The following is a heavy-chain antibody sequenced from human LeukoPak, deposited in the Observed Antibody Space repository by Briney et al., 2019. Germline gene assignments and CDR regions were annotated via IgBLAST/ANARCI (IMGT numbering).Heavy chain of an antibody. CDR2: ISGSGGST. D-gene: IGHD6-13*01. V-gene: IGHV3-23*01. Sequence: GGSLRLSCAASGCTFSSYAMSWVRQAPGKGLEGVSDISGSGGSTNYADSVKGGFTISRDNYKNTLYLQMNSLRAEETAVYYCAKASGARGAAAVTFDYWGQGTLVTVSS. J-gene: IGHJ4*02. CDR1: GCTFSSYA. CDR3: AKASGARGAAAVTFDY.